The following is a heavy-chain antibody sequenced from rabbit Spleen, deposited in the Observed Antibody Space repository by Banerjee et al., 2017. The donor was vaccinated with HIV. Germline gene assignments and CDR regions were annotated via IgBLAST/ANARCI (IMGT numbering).Heavy chain of an antibody. J-gene: IGHJ4*01. V-gene: IGHV1S40*01. CDR2: IDPLFGIT. CDR1: GFTFSSSDY. Sequence: QSLEESGGDLVKPEGSLTLTCTASGFTFSSSDYMCWVRQAPGKGLEWIGYIDPLFGITYYANWVNGRFTISRSTSLATVTLQVTSLTVADTATYFCAREGGIVVAGAFNLWGQGTLVTVS. D-gene: IGHD4-1*01. CDR3: AREGGIVVAGAFNL.